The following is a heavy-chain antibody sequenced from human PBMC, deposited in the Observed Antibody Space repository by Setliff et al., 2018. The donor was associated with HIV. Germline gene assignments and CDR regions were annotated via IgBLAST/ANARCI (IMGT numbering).Heavy chain of an antibody. CDR2: INPSGGST. Sequence: SVKVSCKASGYTFTSYYMHWVRQAPGQGLEWMGIINPSGGSTSYAQKFQGRVTMTRDTSTSTVYMELSSLRSEDTAVYFCARLGSGWSDSYYYAMDIWGQGTTVTVSS. J-gene: IGHJ6*02. CDR3: ARLGSGWSDSYYYAMDI. CDR1: GYTFTSYY. D-gene: IGHD6-19*01. V-gene: IGHV1-46*01.